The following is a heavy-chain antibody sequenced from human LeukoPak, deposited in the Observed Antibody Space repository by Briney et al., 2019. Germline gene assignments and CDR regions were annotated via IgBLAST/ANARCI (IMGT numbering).Heavy chain of an antibody. V-gene: IGHV3-7*01. Sequence: GGSLRLSCAASGFPFSSHWLSWFRQSPGKGLEWVAHINQDGSEKYYVDSVKGRFTISRDNARNSQYLQMNSLRAEDTAVYYCAREPNTIPPSYFDYWGQGTLVTVSS. J-gene: IGHJ4*02. CDR2: INQDGSEK. D-gene: IGHD3-3*01. CDR3: AREPNTIPPSYFDY. CDR1: GFPFSSHW.